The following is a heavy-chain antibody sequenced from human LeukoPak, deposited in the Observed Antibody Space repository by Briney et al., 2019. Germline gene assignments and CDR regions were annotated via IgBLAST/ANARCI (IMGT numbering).Heavy chain of an antibody. J-gene: IGHJ4*02. CDR2: IYPGDSDT. Sequence: GGSLRLSCKGSGYSFTSYWIGWVRQMPGKGLEWMGIIYPGDSDTRYSPSFQGQVTISADKYVSTAYLQWSSLKASDTAMYYCARHRGGNYYDASDYWGQGTLVTVSS. V-gene: IGHV5-51*01. CDR1: GYSFTSYW. D-gene: IGHD2-21*01. CDR3: ARHRGGNYYDASDY.